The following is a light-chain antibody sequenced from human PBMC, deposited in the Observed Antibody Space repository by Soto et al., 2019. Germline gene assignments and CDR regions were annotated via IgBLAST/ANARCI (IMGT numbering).Light chain of an antibody. CDR3: QQYDYSRT. V-gene: IGKV1-5*01. CDR2: DVS. J-gene: IGKJ1*01. Sequence: DIQVTQSPPTLSASVGDRVTITCRASQTISTWMAWYQQKPGKAPKLLMFDVSNLESGVPSRFSGSGSGTEFTLTISSVHSDDFATYYCQQYDYSRTFGQGTKVDIK. CDR1: QTISTW.